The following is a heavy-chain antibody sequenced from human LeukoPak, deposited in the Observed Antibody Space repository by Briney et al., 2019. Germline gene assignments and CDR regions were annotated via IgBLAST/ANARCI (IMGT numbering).Heavy chain of an antibody. CDR1: GFTFSSYE. D-gene: IGHD3-10*01. Sequence: QPGGSLRLSCAASGFTFSSYEMNWVRQAPGKGLEWVSYISSSGSTIYYADSVKGRFTISRDNAKNSLYLQMNSLRAEDTAVYYCAREVVGFGELANFDYWGQGTLVTVSS. V-gene: IGHV3-48*03. J-gene: IGHJ4*02. CDR3: AREVVGFGELANFDY. CDR2: ISSSGSTI.